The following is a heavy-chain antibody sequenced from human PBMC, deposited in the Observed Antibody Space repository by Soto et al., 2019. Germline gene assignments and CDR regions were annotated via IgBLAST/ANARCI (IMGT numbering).Heavy chain of an antibody. CDR3: ARSLGYASY. Sequence: EVQLVESGGGLVQPGGSLRLSCAASGFTFSSYWMSWVRQAPGKGLEWVASIKENGSEKDYVDSVKGRFTISRDNAKNSLYLQMNSLRAEATAMYYCARSLGYASYWGQGTLVTVSS. CDR1: GFTFSSYW. D-gene: IGHD2-15*01. J-gene: IGHJ4*02. CDR2: IKENGSEK. V-gene: IGHV3-7*01.